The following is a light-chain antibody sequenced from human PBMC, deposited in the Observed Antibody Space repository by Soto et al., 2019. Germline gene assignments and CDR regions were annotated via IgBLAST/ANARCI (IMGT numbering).Light chain of an antibody. CDR1: QSVSSSD. CDR2: GAS. V-gene: IGKV3D-15*01. Sequence: EIVMTQSPATLSVSPGERATLSCRASQSVSSSDLAWYQQKPGQAPRLLIFGASGRATGIPARFSGSGSGTDFTLTISSLEPEDFAVYYCQQYNNWPPWTFGQGTKVDIK. CDR3: QQYNNWPPWT. J-gene: IGKJ1*01.